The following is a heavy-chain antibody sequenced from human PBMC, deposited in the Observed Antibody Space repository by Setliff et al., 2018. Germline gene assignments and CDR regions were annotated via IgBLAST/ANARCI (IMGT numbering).Heavy chain of an antibody. Sequence: GASVKVSCKASAYIFTNHYIHWIRQAPGQGLEWMGWISPNSSNTMYAQKFQTRVTMTRDTSISTAYLDLTSLRSDDTAIYYCARDSTGSDLYEFQYMDVWGKGTPVTVSS. D-gene: IGHD1-26*01. CDR2: ISPNSSNT. V-gene: IGHV1-2*02. CDR3: ARDSTGSDLYEFQYMDV. CDR1: AYIFTNHY. J-gene: IGHJ6*03.